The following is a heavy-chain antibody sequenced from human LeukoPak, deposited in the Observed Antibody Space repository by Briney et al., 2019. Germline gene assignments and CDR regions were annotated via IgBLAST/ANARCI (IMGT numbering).Heavy chain of an antibody. Sequence: GGSLRLSCAASGFTFSSYWLSWVRQAPGKGLEWVANIKQDGSEKYYVDSVKGRFTISRDNAKNSLYLQMNSLRAEDTAVYYCAREHDYYGSGSYYKVLDYWGQGTLVTVSS. V-gene: IGHV3-7*01. CDR3: AREHDYYGSGSYYKVLDY. D-gene: IGHD3-10*01. CDR2: IKQDGSEK. J-gene: IGHJ4*02. CDR1: GFTFSSYW.